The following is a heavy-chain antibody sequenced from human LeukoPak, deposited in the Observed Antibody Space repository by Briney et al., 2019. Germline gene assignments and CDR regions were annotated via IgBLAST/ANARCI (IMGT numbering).Heavy chain of an antibody. CDR2: IYHSGST. D-gene: IGHD6-13*01. Sequence: SETLSLTCTVSGSSIRSNYYWGWIRQPPGKGLEWIGSIYHSGSTYYNASLKGRVTISIDTSKNQLSLRLSSVTAADTAFYYCARYRTQQLVRDAFDVWGQGTMVTVSS. CDR1: GSSIRSNYY. V-gene: IGHV4-38-2*02. CDR3: ARYRTQQLVRDAFDV. J-gene: IGHJ3*01.